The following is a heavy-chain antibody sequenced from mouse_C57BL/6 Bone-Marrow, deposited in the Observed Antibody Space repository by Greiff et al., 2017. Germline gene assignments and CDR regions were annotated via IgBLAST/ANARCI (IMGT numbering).Heavy chain of an antibody. V-gene: IGHV1-4*01. CDR3: AKNYYGSRFAY. CDR1: GYTFTSYT. D-gene: IGHD1-1*01. Sequence: QVQLQQSGAELARPGASVTMSCKASGYTFTSYTMHWVKQRPGQGLEWIGYINPSSGYTKYNQKFKDKATLTADKSSSTAYMQLSSLTSEDSAVYYRAKNYYGSRFAYWGQGTLVTVSA. CDR2: INPSSGYT. J-gene: IGHJ3*01.